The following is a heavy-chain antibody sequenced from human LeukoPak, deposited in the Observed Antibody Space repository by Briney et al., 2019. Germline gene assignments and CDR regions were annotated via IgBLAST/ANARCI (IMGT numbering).Heavy chain of an antibody. V-gene: IGHV3-23*01. D-gene: IGHD1-26*01. Sequence: PGGALRLSCAASGFTFSSYAMSWVRQAPGKGLDGVSAISGSGGSTYYADSVKGRFTISRDNSKTTLYLHMNSMRAEDTAVYYCAKGTPPYSGSYWDYYFDYWGQGTLVTVSS. J-gene: IGHJ4*02. CDR3: AKGTPPYSGSYWDYYFDY. CDR2: ISGSGGST. CDR1: GFTFSSYA.